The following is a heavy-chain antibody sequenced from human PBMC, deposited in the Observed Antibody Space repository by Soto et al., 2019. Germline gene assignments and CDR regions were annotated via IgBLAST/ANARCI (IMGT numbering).Heavy chain of an antibody. CDR2: ISLDGGDT. V-gene: IGHV3-43*01. CDR3: AKDKANYYGMDA. Sequence: GGSLRLSCEASGFTFVDSTMHWVRKAPGKGLEWFSLISLDGGDTYYADSVKGRFTIYRDNSKNSLYLQMNSLRTEDPALYYCAKDKANYYGMDAWGQGTTVTVSS. J-gene: IGHJ6*02. CDR1: GFTFVDST.